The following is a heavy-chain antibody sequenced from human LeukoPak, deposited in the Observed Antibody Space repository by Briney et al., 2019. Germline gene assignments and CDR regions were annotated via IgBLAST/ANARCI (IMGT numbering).Heavy chain of an antibody. V-gene: IGHV4-34*01. J-gene: IGHJ5*02. D-gene: IGHD5-12*01. Sequence: PSETLSLTCAVYGGSFSGYYWSWIRQPPGKGLEWIGEINHSGSTNYNPSLKSRVTISVDTSKNQFSLELSSVTAADTAVYYCARGPVATIRSPFDPWGQGTLDTVSS. CDR1: GGSFSGYY. CDR3: ARGPVATIRSPFDP. CDR2: INHSGST.